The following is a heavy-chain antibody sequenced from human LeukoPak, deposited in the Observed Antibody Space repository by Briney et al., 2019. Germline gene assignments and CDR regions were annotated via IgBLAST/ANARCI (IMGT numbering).Heavy chain of an antibody. V-gene: IGHV1-24*01. D-gene: IGHD3-22*01. Sequence: GASVKVSFKVSGYTLTELSMHWVRQAPAKGLEWMGGFDPEDGETIYAHKFQGRVTMTEDTSTDTAYMELSSLRSEDTAVYYCATSLGDSSGYYPFDYWGQGTLVTVSS. J-gene: IGHJ4*02. CDR2: FDPEDGET. CDR3: ATSLGDSSGYYPFDY. CDR1: GYTLTELS.